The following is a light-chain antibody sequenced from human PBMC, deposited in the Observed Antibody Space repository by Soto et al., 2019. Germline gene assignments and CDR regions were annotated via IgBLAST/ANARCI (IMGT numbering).Light chain of an antibody. CDR2: EVR. CDR3: TSYTSISTYV. Sequence: QSVLTQPASVSGSPGQSITISCTGTSSDVGAYNFVSWYQQHPGRAPKLIIYEVRNRPSGVSNRFSGSKSGNTASLTISGLQSEDEADYYCTSYTSISTYVFGTGTKLTVL. J-gene: IGLJ1*01. CDR1: SSDVGAYNF. V-gene: IGLV2-14*01.